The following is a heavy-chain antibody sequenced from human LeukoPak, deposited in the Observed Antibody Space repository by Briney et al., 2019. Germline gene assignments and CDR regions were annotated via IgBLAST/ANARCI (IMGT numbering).Heavy chain of an antibody. V-gene: IGHV1-2*02. D-gene: IGHD4-23*01. CDR1: GYTFTGYY. Sequence: ASVKVSCKASGYTFTGYYLHWVRQAPGQGLEWMGWINPNSGGTNYAQKFQGRVTMTRDTSITTAYMELSRLRSDDTAVYYWARGRVPPTVARINDPFDIWGQGTMVTVSS. CDR2: INPNSGGT. CDR3: ARGRVPPTVARINDPFDI. J-gene: IGHJ3*02.